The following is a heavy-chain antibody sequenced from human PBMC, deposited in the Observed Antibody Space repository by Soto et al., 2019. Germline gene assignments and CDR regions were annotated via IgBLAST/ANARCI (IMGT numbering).Heavy chain of an antibody. CDR2: ISGSGGST. D-gene: IGHD3-22*01. CDR1: GFTFSSYA. Sequence: GGSLRLSCAASGFTFSSYAMSWVRQAPGKGLEWVSAISGSGGSTYYADSVKGRFAISRDNSKNTLYLQMNSLRAEDTAVYYCAKVTMIVVVIMYFDYWGQGTLVTVSS. V-gene: IGHV3-23*01. J-gene: IGHJ4*02. CDR3: AKVTMIVVVIMYFDY.